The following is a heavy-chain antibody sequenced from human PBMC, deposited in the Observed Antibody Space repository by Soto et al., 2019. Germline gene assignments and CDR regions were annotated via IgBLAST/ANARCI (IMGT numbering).Heavy chain of an antibody. CDR2: ISGSGSNP. J-gene: IGHJ4*02. D-gene: IGHD2-2*02. V-gene: IGHV3-23*01. CDR3: AKPASIPPRDGFHH. Sequence: GGSLRLSCAASGFTFSSYAMSWVRQAPGQGLEWVSAISGSGSNPYYADSVKGRFTISRDNSKNTLYLQMNSLRAEDTALYYSAKPASIPPRDGFHHGGQEPLVPVSS. CDR1: GFTFSSYA.